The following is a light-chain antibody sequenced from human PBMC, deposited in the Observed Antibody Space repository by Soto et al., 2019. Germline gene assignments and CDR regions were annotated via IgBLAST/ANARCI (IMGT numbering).Light chain of an antibody. CDR3: QQYNNWPLT. V-gene: IGKV3-15*01. CDR2: ATS. J-gene: IGKJ4*01. CDR1: QSVSSN. Sequence: EIVLTQSPGTLSLSPGERATFSCRASQSVSSNYLAWYQQKPGQAPRLLIFATSTRATGIPARFSGSGSGTEFTLTISSLQSEDFAVYYCQQYNNWPLTFGGGTKVDIK.